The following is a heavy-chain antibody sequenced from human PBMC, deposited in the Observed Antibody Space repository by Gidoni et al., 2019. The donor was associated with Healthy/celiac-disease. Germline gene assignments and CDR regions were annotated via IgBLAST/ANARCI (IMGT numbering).Heavy chain of an antibody. CDR2: ISYDGSNK. CDR3: AKQPPDIVVVTAISYFDY. D-gene: IGHD2-21*02. V-gene: IGHV3-30*18. J-gene: IGHJ4*02. Sequence: QVQLVESGGGVVQPGRSLRLSCAASGFTFSSYGLHWVRQAPGKGLEWVAVISYDGSNKYYADSVKGRFTISRDNSKNTLYLQMNSLRAEDTAVYYCAKQPPDIVVVTAISYFDYWGQGTLVTVSS. CDR1: GFTFSSYG.